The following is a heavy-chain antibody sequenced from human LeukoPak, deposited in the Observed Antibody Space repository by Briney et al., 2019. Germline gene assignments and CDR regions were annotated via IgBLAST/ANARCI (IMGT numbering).Heavy chain of an antibody. CDR1: GGSISGYY. CDR3: ARHVAPDMDYFDY. D-gene: IGHD2-15*01. V-gene: IGHV4-59*08. Sequence: SETLSLTCTVSGGSISGYYWTWIRQSPGKRPEWLAYARYTGSTNYNLSLKSRLTISVDTSKNQFSLTLTSVTAADTAVYYCARHVAPDMDYFDYWGPGTLVTVSP. J-gene: IGHJ4*02. CDR2: ARYTGST.